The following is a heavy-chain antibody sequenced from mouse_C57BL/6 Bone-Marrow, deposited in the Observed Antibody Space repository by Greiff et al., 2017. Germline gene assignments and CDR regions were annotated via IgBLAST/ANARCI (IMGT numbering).Heavy chain of an antibody. CDR3: ARTYYARDY. J-gene: IGHJ4*01. CDR2: ISGGGGNT. Sequence: EVQLVESGGGLVKPGGSLKLSCAASGFTFSSYTMSWVRQTPEKRLEWVATISGGGGNTYYPDSVKGRFTISRDNAKNTLYLQMSSLRSEDTALYYCARTYYARDYWGQGTSVTVSS. CDR1: GFTFSSYT. V-gene: IGHV5-9*01.